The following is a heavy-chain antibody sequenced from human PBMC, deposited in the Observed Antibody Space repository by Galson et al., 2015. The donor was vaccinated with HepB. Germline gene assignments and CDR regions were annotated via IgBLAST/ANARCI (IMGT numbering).Heavy chain of an antibody. Sequence: SVKVSCKASGGTFSHHAINWVRQAPGQGPEWMGGIIPIFGTTHYAQKFQDRVTITADTSTSTAYMELSSLTSEDTAVYFCARVSGGEDYIFWIGYSEPWGQGTLVTVSS. V-gene: IGHV1-69*06. J-gene: IGHJ5*02. CDR3: ARVSGGEDYIFWIGYSEP. D-gene: IGHD3-3*01. CDR2: IIPIFGTT. CDR1: GGTFSHHA.